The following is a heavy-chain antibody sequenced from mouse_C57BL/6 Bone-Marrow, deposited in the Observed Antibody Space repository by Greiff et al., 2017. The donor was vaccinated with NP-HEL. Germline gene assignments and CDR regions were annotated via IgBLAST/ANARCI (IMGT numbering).Heavy chain of an antibody. CDR3: AREGGNYVSWYFDV. CDR1: DSEVFPIAY. CDR2: ILPSIGRT. D-gene: IGHD2-1*01. J-gene: IGHJ1*03. Sequence: QVQLKQSGSELRSPGSSVKLSCKDFDSEVFPIAYMSWVRQKPGHGFEWIGGILPSIGRTIYGEKFEDKATLDADTLSNTAYLELNSLTSEDSAIYYCAREGGNYVSWYFDVWGTGTTVTVSS. V-gene: IGHV15-2*01.